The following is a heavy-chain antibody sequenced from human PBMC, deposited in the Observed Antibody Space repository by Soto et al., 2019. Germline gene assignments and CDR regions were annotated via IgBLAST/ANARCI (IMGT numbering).Heavy chain of an antibody. CDR1: GFTFSDYY. Sequence: QVQLVESGGGLVKPGGSLRLSCAASGFTFSDYYMNWIRQAPGKGLEWVSYITNSGSIMYYADSVKGRFTISRDNAKSSLYLQMHSLRADDTAVYYCARSKLGVGEPFEVWGQGTTVTVSS. CDR3: ARSKLGVGEPFEV. D-gene: IGHD7-27*01. J-gene: IGHJ3*01. CDR2: ITNSGSIM. V-gene: IGHV3-11*01.